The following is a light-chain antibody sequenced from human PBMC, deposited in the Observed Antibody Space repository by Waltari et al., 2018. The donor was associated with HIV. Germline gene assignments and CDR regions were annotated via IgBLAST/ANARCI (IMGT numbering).Light chain of an antibody. Sequence: DIQMTQSPSSVSASVGDRVNITCRASQDIGSWLTWYQQKPGTAPNLVIYATSSLQSGVPARFSGSRSGTNFTLTISTLQPEDFATYFCQQGHSLPWTFGHGTKVEMK. J-gene: IGKJ1*01. CDR3: QQGHSLPWT. CDR1: QDIGSW. V-gene: IGKV1-12*01. CDR2: ATS.